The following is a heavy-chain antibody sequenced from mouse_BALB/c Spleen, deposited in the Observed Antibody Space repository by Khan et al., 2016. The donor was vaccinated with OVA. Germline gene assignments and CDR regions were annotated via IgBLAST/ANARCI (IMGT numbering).Heavy chain of an antibody. CDR1: GYTFTYYV. D-gene: IGHD2-3*01. V-gene: IGHV1-81*01. J-gene: IGHJ2*01. Sequence: QVQLKQSGPELVKPGASVKMSCKASGYTFTYYVITWVKQRTGQGLEWIGEIYPGSDNAYYNERFKGKATLTADKSSNKTYMQLSSLTSEDSAVYFCARGDGYYVYFDYWGQGTTLTVSS. CDR3: ARGDGYYVYFDY. CDR2: IYPGSDNA.